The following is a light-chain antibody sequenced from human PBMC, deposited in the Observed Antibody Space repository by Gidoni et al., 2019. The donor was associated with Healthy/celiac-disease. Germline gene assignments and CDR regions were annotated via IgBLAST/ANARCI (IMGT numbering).Light chain of an antibody. J-gene: IGLJ2*01. Sequence: PASVSGSPGQSITISCTGTSSDVGGYNCVSWYQQHPGKAPKLMIYEVSNRPSGVPDRFSGSKSGNTASLTISGLQAEDEADYYCSSYTSSSTVFGGGTKLTVL. V-gene: IGLV2-14*01. CDR1: SSDVGGYNC. CDR2: EVS. CDR3: SSYTSSSTV.